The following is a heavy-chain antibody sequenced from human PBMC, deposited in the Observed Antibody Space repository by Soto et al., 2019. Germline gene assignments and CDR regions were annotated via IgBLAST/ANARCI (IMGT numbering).Heavy chain of an antibody. J-gene: IGHJ6*03. CDR2: IYYSGST. CDR3: ARTPYCTKGVCYPYYYYYMDV. V-gene: IGHV4-31*03. D-gene: IGHD2-8*01. CDR1: GGSISSGGYY. Sequence: PSETPSLTCTVSGGSISSGGYYWSWIRQHPGKGLEWIGYIYYSGSTYYNPSLKSRVTISVDTSKNQFSLKLSSVTAADTAVYYCARTPYCTKGVCYPYYYYYMDVWGKGTTVTVPS.